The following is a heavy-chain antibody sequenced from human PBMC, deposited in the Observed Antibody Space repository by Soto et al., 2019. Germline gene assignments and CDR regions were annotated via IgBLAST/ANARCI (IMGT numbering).Heavy chain of an antibody. CDR3: ARMTDTAMLTLDY. D-gene: IGHD5-18*01. J-gene: IGHJ4*02. V-gene: IGHV4-34*01. CDR1: GGSFSGYY. Sequence: SETLSLTCAVYGGSFSGYYWSWIRQPPGKGLEWIGEINHSGSTNYNPSLKSRVTISVDTSKNQFSLKLSSVTAADTAVYYCARMTDTAMLTLDYWGQGTLVTVSS. CDR2: INHSGST.